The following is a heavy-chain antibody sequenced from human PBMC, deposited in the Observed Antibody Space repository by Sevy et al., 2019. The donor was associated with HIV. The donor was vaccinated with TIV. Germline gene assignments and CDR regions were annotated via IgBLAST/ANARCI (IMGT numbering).Heavy chain of an antibody. CDR1: GFTFSSYA. D-gene: IGHD3-22*01. Sequence: GGSLRLSCAASGFTFSSYAMSWVRQAPGKGLEWVSAISGSGGSTYYADSVKGRFTISRANSKNRLYLQMNSLRAEDTAVYYCAKFGDYYDSGGYYWYFDFWGRGTLVTVSS. CDR3: AKFGDYYDSGGYYWYFDF. V-gene: IGHV3-23*01. J-gene: IGHJ2*01. CDR2: ISGSGGST.